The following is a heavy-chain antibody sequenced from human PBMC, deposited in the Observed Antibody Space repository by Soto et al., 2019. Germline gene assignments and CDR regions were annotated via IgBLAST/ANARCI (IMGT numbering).Heavy chain of an antibody. CDR3: ARVGLDEWLLDY. D-gene: IGHD3-3*01. J-gene: IGHJ4*02. Sequence: QVQLQESGPGLVKPSQTLSLTCTVSGGSISSGGYYWSWIRQHPGKGLEWIGYIYYSGSTYYNPAPKSRVTISVDSSKNQFSLKLSSVTAADTAVYYCARVGLDEWLLDYWGQGTLVTVSS. CDR2: IYYSGST. CDR1: GGSISSGGYY. V-gene: IGHV4-31*03.